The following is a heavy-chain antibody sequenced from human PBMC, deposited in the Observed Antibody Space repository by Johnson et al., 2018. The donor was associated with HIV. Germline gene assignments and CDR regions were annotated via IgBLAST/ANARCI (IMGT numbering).Heavy chain of an antibody. J-gene: IGHJ3*02. D-gene: IGHD3-22*01. CDR3: AKGDYYDSRGAFDI. CDR2: IKHDGREK. V-gene: IGHV3-7*01. CDR1: GFTFNDNW. Sequence: VQLVESGGGVVQPGGSLRLSCPASGFTFNDNWMGWVRQAPGKGLEWLANIKHDGREKYYVDSVMVRFTISRDNAKNSLYLQMNNLRAEDTAIYYCAKGDYYDSRGAFDIWGPGTMVTVSS.